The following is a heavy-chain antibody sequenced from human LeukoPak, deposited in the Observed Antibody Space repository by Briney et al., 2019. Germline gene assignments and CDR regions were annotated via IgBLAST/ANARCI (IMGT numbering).Heavy chain of an antibody. CDR2: IFHTGNT. J-gene: IGHJ4*02. Sequence: SETLSLTSAVFGGSISSSNWWSWVRQPPGKGLEWIGEIFHTGNTNYNPSLMSRVTISVDKSKNLFSLKLSSATAADTAVYYCARDSADYGDYLYAYWGQGILVTVSS. D-gene: IGHD4-17*01. V-gene: IGHV4-4*02. CDR3: ARDSADYGDYLYAY. CDR1: GGSISSSNW.